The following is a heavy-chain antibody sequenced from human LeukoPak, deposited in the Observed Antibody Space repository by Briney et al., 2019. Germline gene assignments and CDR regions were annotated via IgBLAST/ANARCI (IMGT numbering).Heavy chain of an antibody. V-gene: IGHV4-59*11. Sequence: PSETLSLTCAVSGGSFSGHYWNWIRQPPGKGLEWIGYIYYSGNTYYNPSLKSRVTISVDTSKNHFSLKLSSVTAADTAVYYCARGGAVAGPDWGDAFDIWGQGTMVTVSS. D-gene: IGHD6-13*01. J-gene: IGHJ3*02. CDR2: IYYSGNT. CDR3: ARGGAVAGPDWGDAFDI. CDR1: GGSFSGHY.